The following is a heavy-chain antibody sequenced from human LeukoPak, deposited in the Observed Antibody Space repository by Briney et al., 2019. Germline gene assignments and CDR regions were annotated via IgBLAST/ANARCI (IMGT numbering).Heavy chain of an antibody. Sequence: GGSLRLSCAASGFAYSGSSMHWVRQAPGKGLEWVSGIQRDGSSPTYADSVKGRFTISRDNAKGSVYLQVNILRAEDTAVYYCSRGHYGPDYWGQGTLVTVSS. CDR1: GFAYSGSS. V-gene: IGHV3-74*01. J-gene: IGHJ4*02. CDR3: SRGHYGPDY. CDR2: IQRDGSSP. D-gene: IGHD3-16*01.